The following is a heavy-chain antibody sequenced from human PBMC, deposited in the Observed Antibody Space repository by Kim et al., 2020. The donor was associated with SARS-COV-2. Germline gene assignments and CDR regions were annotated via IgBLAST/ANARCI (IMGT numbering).Heavy chain of an antibody. V-gene: IGHV3-48*03. CDR2: ISSGARTT. CDR3: AGGPPYSVSYLFDS. J-gene: IGHJ4*02. Sequence: GGSLRLSCTASGFIFSSYEMAWVRQAPGKGLEWVSYISSGARTTKYADSVKGRFSISRDDAKNSLFLQLNNLRADDTALYYCAGGPPYSVSYLFDSWGQGTLVTVSS. CDR1: GFIFSSYE. D-gene: IGHD1-26*01.